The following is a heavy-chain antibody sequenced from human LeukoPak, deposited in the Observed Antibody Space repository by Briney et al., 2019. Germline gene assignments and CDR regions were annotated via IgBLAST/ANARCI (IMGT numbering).Heavy chain of an antibody. J-gene: IGHJ6*04. D-gene: IGHD3-10*01. Sequence: SETLSLTCAVYGGSFSGYYWSWIRQPPGKGLEWIGEINHSGSTNYNPSLKSRVTISVDTSKNQFSLKLSSVTAADTAVYYCARYRVRGVMDVWGKGTTVTISS. CDR2: INHSGST. V-gene: IGHV4-34*01. CDR1: GGSFSGYY. CDR3: ARYRVRGVMDV.